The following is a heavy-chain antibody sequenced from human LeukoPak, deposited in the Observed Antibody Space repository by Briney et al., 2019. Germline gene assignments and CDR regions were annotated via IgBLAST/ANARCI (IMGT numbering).Heavy chain of an antibody. CDR3: ARQEGYFDTSGFFHY. CDR1: GGSISSSTNH. D-gene: IGHD3-22*01. CDR2: IYYSGGST. V-gene: IGHV4-39*01. Sequence: SETLSLTCTVSGGSISSSTNHWGWIRQPPGKGLEWIGSIYYSGGSTYYNPSLESRVTISVDTSKSQFSLKLSSVTAADTAVNYCARQEGYFDTSGFFHYWGQGTLVTVSS. J-gene: IGHJ4*02.